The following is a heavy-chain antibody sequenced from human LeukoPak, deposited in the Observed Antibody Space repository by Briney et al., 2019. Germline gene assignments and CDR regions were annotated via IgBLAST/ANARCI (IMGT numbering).Heavy chain of an antibody. J-gene: IGHJ4*02. D-gene: IGHD2/OR15-2a*01. V-gene: IGHV3-7*01. CDR1: GITFSRFW. CDR3: RIGHYGSN. Sequence: PGGSLRLSCAASGITFSRFWMSWVRQAPGKGLEWVANIKGDGSEKYYVDSVRGRFTISRDNAKNSLFLQMNSLRAEDTAVYYCRIGHYGSNWGQGTLVTVSS. CDR2: IKGDGSEK.